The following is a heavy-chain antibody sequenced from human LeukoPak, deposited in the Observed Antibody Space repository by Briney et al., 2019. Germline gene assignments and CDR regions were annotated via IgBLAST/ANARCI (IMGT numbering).Heavy chain of an antibody. Sequence: SGGSLRLSCAASGFTFDDYGMSWVRQAPGKGLEWVYGINWNGGSTGYADSVKGRFTISRDNAKNSLYLQMNSLRAEDTALYYCARRIHDGYNYYFDYWGQGTLVTVSS. J-gene: IGHJ4*02. CDR2: INWNGGST. D-gene: IGHD5-24*01. CDR3: ARRIHDGYNYYFDY. CDR1: GFTFDDYG. V-gene: IGHV3-20*04.